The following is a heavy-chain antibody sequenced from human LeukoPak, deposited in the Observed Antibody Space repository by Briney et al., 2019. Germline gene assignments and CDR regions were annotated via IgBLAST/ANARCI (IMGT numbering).Heavy chain of an antibody. Sequence: SETLSLTCTVSGYSISSGYYWGWIRQPPGKGLEWIGSIYHSESTYYNPSLKSRVTISVDTSKNQFSLKLSSVTAADTAVYYCARRQGMGGFDPWGQGTLVTVSS. CDR2: IYHSEST. CDR3: ARRQGMGGFDP. J-gene: IGHJ5*02. D-gene: IGHD3-16*01. V-gene: IGHV4-38-2*02. CDR1: GYSISSGYY.